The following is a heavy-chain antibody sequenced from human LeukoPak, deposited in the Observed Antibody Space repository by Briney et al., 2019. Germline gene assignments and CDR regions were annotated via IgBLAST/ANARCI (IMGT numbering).Heavy chain of an antibody. CDR3: AKEPATVTTYPDY. Sequence: GGSLRLSCAASGFTFSNYGMHWVRQAPGKGLEWVGFIRYDGRNKYYADFVKGRFTISRDNSKNTLYLQLNSLRAEDTAVYNCAKEPATVTTYPDYWGQGTLVTVSS. CDR2: IRYDGRNK. D-gene: IGHD4-17*01. V-gene: IGHV3-30*02. J-gene: IGHJ4*02. CDR1: GFTFSNYG.